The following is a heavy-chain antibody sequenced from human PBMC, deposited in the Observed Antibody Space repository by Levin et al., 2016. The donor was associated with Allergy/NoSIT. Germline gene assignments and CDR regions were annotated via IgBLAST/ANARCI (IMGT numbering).Heavy chain of an antibody. CDR3: VRTTCSGGTCYGFD. CDR1: GFIFTSFA. Sequence: GGSLRLSCAASGFIFTSFAIHWVRQAPGKGLEWVAVISYDGSNKYYADSVKGRFTISRDNSKSTLSLQMSSLTTDDTAVYYCVRTTCSGGTCYGFDWGQGTVVTVSS. CDR2: ISYDGSNK. V-gene: IGHV3-30-3*01. D-gene: IGHD2-15*01. J-gene: IGHJ4*02.